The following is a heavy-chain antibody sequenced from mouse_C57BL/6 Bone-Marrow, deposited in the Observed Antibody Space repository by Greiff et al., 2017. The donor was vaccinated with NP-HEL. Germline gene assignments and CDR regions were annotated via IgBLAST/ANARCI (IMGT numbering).Heavy chain of an antibody. CDR3: ARSFYDYDQSYYYYAMDY. V-gene: IGHV1-20*01. CDR2: INPYNGDT. CDR1: GYSFTGYF. J-gene: IGHJ4*01. D-gene: IGHD2-4*01. Sequence: VQLQQSGPELVKPGDSVKISCKASGYSFTGYFMNWVMQSHGKSLEWIGRINPYNGDTFYNQKFKGKATLTVDKSSSTAHMELRSLTSEDSAVYYCARSFYDYDQSYYYYAMDYWGQGTSVTVSS.